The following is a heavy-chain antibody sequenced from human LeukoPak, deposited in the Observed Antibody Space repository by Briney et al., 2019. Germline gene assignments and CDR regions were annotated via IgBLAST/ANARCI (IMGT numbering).Heavy chain of an antibody. Sequence: ASVKVSCKASGYTFTSCDINWVRQATGQGLEWMGWMNPNSGNTGYAQKFQGRVTMTRNTSISTAYMELSSLRSEDTAVYYCARGPPGGYYYYYGMDVWGQGTTVTVSS. D-gene: IGHD4-23*01. CDR3: ARGPPGGYYYYYGMDV. J-gene: IGHJ6*02. CDR2: MNPNSGNT. V-gene: IGHV1-8*01. CDR1: GYTFTSCD.